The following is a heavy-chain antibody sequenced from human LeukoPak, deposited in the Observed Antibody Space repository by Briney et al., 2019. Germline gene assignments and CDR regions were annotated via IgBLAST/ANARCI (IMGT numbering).Heavy chain of an antibody. V-gene: IGHV3-23*01. CDR1: GFTFSVYW. D-gene: IGHD1-1*01. CDR2: ITGSGGDT. J-gene: IGHJ4*02. Sequence: GGSLRLSCAASGFTFSVYWMSWVRQAPGKGLEWVSGITGSGGDTYYADSVKGRFTISRDNSKNTLYLQMNSLRAEDSAVYYCAKINEAINWGQGTLVTVSS. CDR3: AKINEAIN.